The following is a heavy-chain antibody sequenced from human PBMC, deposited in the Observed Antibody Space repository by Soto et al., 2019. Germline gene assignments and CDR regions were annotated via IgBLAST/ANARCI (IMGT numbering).Heavy chain of an antibody. CDR2: IYYDGST. J-gene: IGHJ4*02. D-gene: IGHD3-10*01. CDR1: GASIRSSTFY. Sequence: SDTLSLTCTVSGASIRSSTFYWGWIRQPPGKGLESIANIYYDGSTYYNPSLKSRVTISVDTSKNQFSLKLSSVTAADTAVYYCARGPRLLLWFGELQDYRDYYEIQNWGQGTLVTVSS. V-gene: IGHV4-39*07. CDR3: ARGPRLLLWFGELQDYRDYYEIQN.